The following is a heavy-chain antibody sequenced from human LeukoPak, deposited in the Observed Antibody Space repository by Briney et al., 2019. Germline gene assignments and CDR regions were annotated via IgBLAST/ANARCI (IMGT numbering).Heavy chain of an antibody. D-gene: IGHD3-10*01. CDR2: IYSGGST. CDR1: GFTVSSNY. V-gene: IGHV3-66*01. Sequence: GGSLRLSCAASGFTVSSNYMSWVRQAPGKGLEWVSVIYSGGSTYYADSVKGRFTISRDNSRNTLYLQMNSLRAEDTAVYYCARDYNYYGSGSRGSWFDPWGQGTLVTVSS. J-gene: IGHJ5*02. CDR3: ARDYNYYGSGSRGSWFDP.